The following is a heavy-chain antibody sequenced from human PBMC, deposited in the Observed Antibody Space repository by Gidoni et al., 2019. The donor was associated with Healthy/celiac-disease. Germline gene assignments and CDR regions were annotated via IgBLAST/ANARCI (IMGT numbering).Heavy chain of an antibody. J-gene: IGHJ6*02. D-gene: IGHD3-22*01. CDR1: GGTFSSYA. Sequence: QVQLVQSGAEVKKPGSSVKFSCKASGGTFSSYAISWVRQAPGQGLEWMGGIIPIFGTANYAQKVQGRVTITADESTSTAYMELSSLRSEDTAVYYCASGYDSSGYYPPKYYYGMDVWGQGTTVTVSS. V-gene: IGHV1-69*01. CDR3: ASGYDSSGYYPPKYYYGMDV. CDR2: IIPIFGTA.